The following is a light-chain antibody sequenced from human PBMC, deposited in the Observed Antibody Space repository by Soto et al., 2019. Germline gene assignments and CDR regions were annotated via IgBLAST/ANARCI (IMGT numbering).Light chain of an antibody. CDR3: QHYHYCPPAT. Sequence: EIVMTQSPATLSLSPGERATLSCRASQSVSGNLAGYHQKPGQPPRILIYDASTRATGIPARFSGSGSGTEFTLTISSRQSEDVEVYDCQHYHYCPPATFGPGTKVEIK. V-gene: IGKV3-15*01. CDR2: DAS. J-gene: IGKJ1*01. CDR1: QSVSGN.